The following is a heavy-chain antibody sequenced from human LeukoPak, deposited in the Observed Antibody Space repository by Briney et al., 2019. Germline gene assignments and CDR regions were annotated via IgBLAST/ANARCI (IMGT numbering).Heavy chain of an antibody. CDR3: ARDWCSSTSCLNYNWFDP. CDR2: INTNTGNP. J-gene: IGHJ5*02. Sequence: GASVKVSCKASGYTFTGYAMNWVRQAPGQGLEWMGWINTNTGNPTYAQGFTGRFVFSLDTSVSTAYLQISSLKAEDTAVYYCARDWCSSTSCLNYNWFDPWGQGTLVTVSS. D-gene: IGHD2-2*01. V-gene: IGHV7-4-1*02. CDR1: GYTFTGYA.